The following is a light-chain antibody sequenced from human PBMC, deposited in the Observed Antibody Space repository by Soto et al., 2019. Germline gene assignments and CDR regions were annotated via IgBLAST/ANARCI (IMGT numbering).Light chain of an antibody. CDR3: QYYDDWPRGR. CDR2: GAS. V-gene: IGKV3-15*01. J-gene: IGKJ1*01. Sequence: EIVMTQSPATLSVSPGGRATLSCRASQSVSSNLAGYQRKPGQTSRLLIYGASTRATGMPDRFSGSGSGTDFTLTISRLRSEDFAVYYCQYYDDWPRGRFGQGTKVEI. CDR1: QSVSSN.